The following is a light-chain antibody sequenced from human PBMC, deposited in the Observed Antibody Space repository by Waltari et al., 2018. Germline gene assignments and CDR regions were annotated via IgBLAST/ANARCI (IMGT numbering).Light chain of an antibody. CDR1: ISDVGNYKR. V-gene: IGLV2-23*02. Sequence: QSALTQPASVSGSPGQSITISCTGTISDVGNYKRVSWYQQHPGKAPKLMIYAVSKRPSGGSDRVSGSKSGDMASLTISGLQPEDEAEYFCSSYAGSSKGVFGGGTKVTVL. J-gene: IGLJ2*01. CDR3: SSYAGSSKGV. CDR2: AVS.